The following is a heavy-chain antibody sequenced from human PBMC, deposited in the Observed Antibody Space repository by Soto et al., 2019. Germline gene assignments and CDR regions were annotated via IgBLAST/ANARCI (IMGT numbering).Heavy chain of an antibody. J-gene: IGHJ4*02. V-gene: IGHV4-61*01. CDR1: GGSVSSGIYY. CDR2: IYYSGST. D-gene: IGHD1-7*01. Sequence: PSETLSLTCTVSGGSVSSGIYYWSWIRHPPGKGLEWIGYIYYSGSTNYNPSLKSRVTISVDTSKNQFSLKLSSVTAADTAVYYCARGQDNWNYHPGFDYWGQGTLVTVYS. CDR3: ARGQDNWNYHPGFDY.